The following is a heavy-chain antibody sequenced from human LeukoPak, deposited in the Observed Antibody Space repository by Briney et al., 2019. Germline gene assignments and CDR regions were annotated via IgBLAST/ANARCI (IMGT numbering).Heavy chain of an antibody. J-gene: IGHJ3*02. CDR2: IYYSGST. D-gene: IGHD3-22*01. CDR1: GGSFSGYY. V-gene: IGHV4-59*08. Sequence: SETLSLTCAVYGGSFSGYYWSWIRQPPGEGLEWIGYIYYSGSTNYNPSLKSRVTISVDTSKNQFSLKLSSVTAADTAVYYCARPLNYYDSSGYTYDAFDIWGQGTMVTVSS. CDR3: ARPLNYYDSSGYTYDAFDI.